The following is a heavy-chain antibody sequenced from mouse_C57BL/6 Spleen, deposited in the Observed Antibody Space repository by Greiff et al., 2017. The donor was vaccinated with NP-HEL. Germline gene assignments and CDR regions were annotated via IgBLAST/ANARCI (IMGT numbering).Heavy chain of an antibody. CDR3: ASGGYGNYGAY. Sequence: VQLQQPGAELVRPGSSVKLSCKASGYTFTSYWMHWVKQRPIQGLEWIGNIDPSDSETHYNQKFKDKATLTVDKSSSTAYMQLSSLTSEDSAVYYCASGGYGNYGAYWGQGTLVTVSA. V-gene: IGHV1-52*01. J-gene: IGHJ3*01. CDR2: IDPSDSET. D-gene: IGHD2-1*01. CDR1: GYTFTSYW.